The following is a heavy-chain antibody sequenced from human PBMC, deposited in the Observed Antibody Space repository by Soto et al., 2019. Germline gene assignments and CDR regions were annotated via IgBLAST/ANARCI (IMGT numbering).Heavy chain of an antibody. D-gene: IGHD2-21*02. CDR3: ARPVGVTTFDAFDI. CDR2: IIPIFGTA. V-gene: IGHV1-69*13. CDR1: GGTFSSYA. J-gene: IGHJ3*02. Sequence: ASVKVSCKASGGTFSSYAISWVRQAPGQGLEWMGGIIPIFGTANYAQKFQGRVTITADESTSTAYMELSSLRSEDTAVYYCARPVGVTTFDAFDIWGQGTMVTVS.